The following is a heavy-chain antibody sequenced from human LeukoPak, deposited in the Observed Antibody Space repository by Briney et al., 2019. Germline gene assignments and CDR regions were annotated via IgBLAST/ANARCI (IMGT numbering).Heavy chain of an antibody. V-gene: IGHV4-30-4*01. D-gene: IGHD3-3*01. J-gene: IGHJ4*02. CDR1: GGSISSGDYY. Sequence: SETLSLTCTVSGGSISSGDYYWSWIRQPPGKGLEWIGYIYYSGSTYYNPSLKSRVTISVDTSKNQLSLKLSSVTAADTAVYYCARGNYGFWSGYPPNYWGQGTLVTVSS. CDR2: IYYSGST. CDR3: ARGNYGFWSGYPPNY.